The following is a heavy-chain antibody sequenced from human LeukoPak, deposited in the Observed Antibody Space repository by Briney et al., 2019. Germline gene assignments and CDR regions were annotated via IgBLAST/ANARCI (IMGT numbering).Heavy chain of an antibody. CDR2: IIPIFGTA. Sequence: VASVKVSCKASGGTFSSYAISWVRQAPGQGLEWMGGIIPIFGTANYAQKSQGRVTITTDESTSTAYMELSSLRSEDTAVYYCARELLDGEDYYYHYMDVWGKGTTVTVSS. D-gene: IGHD3-3*01. V-gene: IGHV1-69*05. CDR3: ARELLDGEDYYYHYMDV. J-gene: IGHJ6*03. CDR1: GGTFSSYA.